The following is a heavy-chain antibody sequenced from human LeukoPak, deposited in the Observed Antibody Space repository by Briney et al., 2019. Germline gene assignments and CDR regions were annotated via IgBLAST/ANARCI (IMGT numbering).Heavy chain of an antibody. CDR3: ARHPRGYSYGYVDY. CDR1: GFTFSDYY. CDR2: ISGTSTYT. V-gene: IGHV3-11*03. J-gene: IGHJ4*02. Sequence: PGGSLRLSCAASGFTFSDYYTSWIRQAPGKGLEWVSYISGTSTYTNYADSVKGRFTISRDNSKNTLYLQMNSLRAEDTALYYCARHPRGYSYGYVDYWGQGTLVTVSS. D-gene: IGHD5-18*01.